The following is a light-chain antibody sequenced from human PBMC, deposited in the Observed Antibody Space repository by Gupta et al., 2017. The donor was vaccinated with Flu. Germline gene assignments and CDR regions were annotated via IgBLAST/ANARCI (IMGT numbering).Light chain of an antibody. V-gene: IGKV3-20*01. J-gene: IGKJ5*01. CDR2: GAS. Sequence: AWFQQKRGQPPRLLIYGASSRAVGVPERFSGSGSGTDFTLTISSLEPEDFAVYYCQHYGRSPFGQGTRLEIK. CDR3: QHYGRSP.